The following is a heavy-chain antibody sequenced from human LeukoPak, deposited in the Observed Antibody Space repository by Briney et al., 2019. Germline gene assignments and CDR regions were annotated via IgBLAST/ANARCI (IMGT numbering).Heavy chain of an antibody. V-gene: IGHV4-34*01. Sequence: PSETLSLTCAVSGGSFSDYYWNWIRQPPGKGLEWIGEINHSGSTNYNPSLKSRVTMSVDTFKNQFSLTLSSVTAADTAVYYCARVQDFETRGYYLGYWGHGTLVTVSS. D-gene: IGHD3-22*01. J-gene: IGHJ4*01. CDR1: GGSFSDYY. CDR2: INHSGST. CDR3: ARVQDFETRGYYLGY.